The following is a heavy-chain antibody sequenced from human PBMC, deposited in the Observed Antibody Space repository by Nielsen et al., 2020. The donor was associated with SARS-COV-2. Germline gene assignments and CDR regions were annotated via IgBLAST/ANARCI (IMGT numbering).Heavy chain of an antibody. CDR1: GFTFSSYW. CDR3: ARAGLFSSGSYFDY. CDR2: IKQDGSEK. V-gene: IGHV3-7*01. J-gene: IGHJ4*02. D-gene: IGHD6-19*01. Sequence: GESLKISCAASGFTFSSYWMSWVRQAPGKGLEWVANIKQDGSEKYYVDSVKGRFTISRGNAKNSLYLQMNSLRAEDTAVYYCARAGLFSSGSYFDYWGQGTLVTVSS.